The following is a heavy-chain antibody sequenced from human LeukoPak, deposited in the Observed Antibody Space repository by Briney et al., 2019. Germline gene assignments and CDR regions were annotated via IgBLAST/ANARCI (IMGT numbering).Heavy chain of an antibody. V-gene: IGHV4-59*01. CDR1: GGSISSYY. J-gene: IGHJ4*02. D-gene: IGHD1-1*01. CDR3: ARYGGPFDY. Sequence: SETLSLTCIVSGGSISSYYWSWIRQPPGKGLEWIGYIYYSGSTNYNPSLKSRVTISVDTSKNQFSLKLSSVTAADTAVYYCARYGGPFDYWGQGTLVTVSS. CDR2: IYYSGST.